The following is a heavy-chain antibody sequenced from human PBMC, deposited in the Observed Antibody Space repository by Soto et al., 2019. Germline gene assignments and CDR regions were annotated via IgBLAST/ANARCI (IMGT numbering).Heavy chain of an antibody. CDR2: ITTTGDT. D-gene: IGHD3-10*01. CDR1: GFTFSSYG. J-gene: IGHJ4*02. Sequence: GGSLRLSCAASGFTFSSYGMHWVRQAPGKGLEWVSVITTTGDTYYAASVKGRFTISRENAENSLYLQMNSLRAEDTAVYYCAKHDYYGSVPYFGFDYWGQGTLVTVSS. V-gene: IGHV3-13*01. CDR3: AKHDYYGSVPYFGFDY.